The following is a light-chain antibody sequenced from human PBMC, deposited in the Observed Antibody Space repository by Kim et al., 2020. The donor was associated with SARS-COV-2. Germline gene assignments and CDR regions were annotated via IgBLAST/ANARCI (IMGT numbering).Light chain of an antibody. CDR3: QQYYNYPRT. Sequence: ASYGDRVTSTCRASQGISTSLAWYQQKPGKAPKLLIYAASTLQSGVPSRFSGSGSGTGFTLTISCLQSEDFATYYCQQYYNYPRTFGQGTKVDIK. CDR2: AAS. V-gene: IGKV1-8*01. CDR1: QGISTS. J-gene: IGKJ1*01.